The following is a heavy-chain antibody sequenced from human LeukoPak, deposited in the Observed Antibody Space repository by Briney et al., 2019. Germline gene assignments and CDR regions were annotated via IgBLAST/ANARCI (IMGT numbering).Heavy chain of an antibody. Sequence: GESLKISCAASGFTFSDYYMNWVRQAPGKGLEWVSHISSSSSTIYYADSVKGRFTISRDNAKNSLYLQMNSLRAEDTAVYYCAELGITMIGGVWGKGTTVTISS. CDR3: AELGITMIGGV. CDR2: ISSSSSTI. CDR1: GFTFSDYY. D-gene: IGHD3-10*02. J-gene: IGHJ6*04. V-gene: IGHV3-11*04.